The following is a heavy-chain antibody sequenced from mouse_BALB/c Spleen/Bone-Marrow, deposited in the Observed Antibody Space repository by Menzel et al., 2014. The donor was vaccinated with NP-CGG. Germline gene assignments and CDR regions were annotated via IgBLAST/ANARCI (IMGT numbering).Heavy chain of an antibody. V-gene: IGHV1-67*01. Sequence: VQLQQSGAELVRPGVSVKISCKGSGYTFTDYAIHWVKQSHTKSLEWIGLISGYYGDAIYNQKFKGKATMTVDKSSRTDCRDLARLTSEDSAIYDCARSGKVRNAMDYWGQGTSVTVSS. J-gene: IGHJ4*01. CDR2: ISGYYGDA. CDR3: ARSGKVRNAMDY. CDR1: GYTFTDYA. D-gene: IGHD2-14*01.